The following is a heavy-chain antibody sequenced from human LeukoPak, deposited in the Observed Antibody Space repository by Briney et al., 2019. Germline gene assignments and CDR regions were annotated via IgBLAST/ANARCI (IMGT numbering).Heavy chain of an antibody. CDR1: GFSLSTSGVS. Sequence: SGPTLVNPTQTLTLTCTFSGFSLSTSGVSVGWIRQPPGKALEWLALIYWDDDKRYSPSLKSRLTITKDTSKNQVVLIMTNMDPVDTGTYYCAHRQIQGIMFGGGGFDPWGQGTLVTVSS. J-gene: IGHJ5*02. CDR2: IYWDDDK. CDR3: AHRQIQGIMFGGGGFDP. D-gene: IGHD3-16*01. V-gene: IGHV2-5*02.